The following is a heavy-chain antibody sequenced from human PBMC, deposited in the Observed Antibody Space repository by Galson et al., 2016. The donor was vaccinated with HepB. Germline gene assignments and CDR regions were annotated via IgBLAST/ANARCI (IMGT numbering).Heavy chain of an antibody. D-gene: IGHD3-3*01. CDR1: GFSFEDYA. V-gene: IGHV3-9*01. J-gene: IGHJ4*02. CDR3: AKSTACWSGYFNPPFDS. Sequence: SLRLSCAASGFSFEDYAMHWVRQVPGKGLEWVSGISWNSGGSVGLGYADSVKGRFTISRDSAKKSLYLQMNSLRAEETALYYCAKSTACWSGYFNPPFDSWGQGTLVTVSS. CDR2: ISWNSGGSVGL.